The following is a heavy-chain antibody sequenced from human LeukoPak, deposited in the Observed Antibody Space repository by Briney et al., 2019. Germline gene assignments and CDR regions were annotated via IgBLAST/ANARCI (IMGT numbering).Heavy chain of an antibody. Sequence: PGGSLRLSCAASGFTFSGSAMHWVRQASGKGLEWVGRIRSKANSYATVYAASVKGRFTISRDDSKNTAYLQMNSLRAEDTAIYYCANPPTVTSFHYWGQGTLVTVSS. CDR1: GFTFSGSA. CDR2: IRSKANSYAT. V-gene: IGHV3-73*01. CDR3: ANPPTVTSFHY. D-gene: IGHD4-11*01. J-gene: IGHJ4*02.